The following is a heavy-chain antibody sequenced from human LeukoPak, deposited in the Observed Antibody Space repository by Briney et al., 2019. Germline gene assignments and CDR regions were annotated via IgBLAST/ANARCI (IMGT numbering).Heavy chain of an antibody. V-gene: IGHV1-69*13. D-gene: IGHD3-22*01. Sequence: SVKVSCKASGGTFSSYAISWVRQAPGQGLEWMGGIIPIFGTANYAQKFQGRVTITADESTSTAYMELSSLRSEDTAVYYCAAMNYYDSSGYYYFDYWGQGTLVTVSS. J-gene: IGHJ4*02. CDR3: AAMNYYDSSGYYYFDY. CDR1: GGTFSSYA. CDR2: IIPIFGTA.